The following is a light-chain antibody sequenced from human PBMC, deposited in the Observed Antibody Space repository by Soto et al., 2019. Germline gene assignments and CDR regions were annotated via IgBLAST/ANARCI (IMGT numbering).Light chain of an antibody. CDR1: SSDVGGYNY. V-gene: IGLV2-14*01. J-gene: IGLJ2*01. CDR2: DVS. Sequence: QSALTQPASVSGSPGQSITISCTGTSSDVGGYNYVSWYQQHPGKAPKLMIYDVSNRPSGVSNRFSGSKSGNTASLTISGLQAEDEADYYCSSYTSSSTLVFGGGPSSPS. CDR3: SSYTSSSTLV.